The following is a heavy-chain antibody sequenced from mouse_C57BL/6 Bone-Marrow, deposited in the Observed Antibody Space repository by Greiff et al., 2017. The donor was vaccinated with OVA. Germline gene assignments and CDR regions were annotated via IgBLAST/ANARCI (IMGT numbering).Heavy chain of an antibody. CDR2: IWTGGGT. CDR3: ARTPYGYPPYFDY. J-gene: IGHJ2*01. D-gene: IGHD2-2*01. Sequence: VQVVESGPGLVAPSQSLSITCTVSGFSLTSYAISWVRQPPGKGLEWLGVIWTGGGTNYNSALKSRLSISKDNSKSQVFLKMNSLQTDDTARYYCARTPYGYPPYFDYWGQGTTLTVSS. CDR1: GFSLTSYA. V-gene: IGHV2-9-1*01.